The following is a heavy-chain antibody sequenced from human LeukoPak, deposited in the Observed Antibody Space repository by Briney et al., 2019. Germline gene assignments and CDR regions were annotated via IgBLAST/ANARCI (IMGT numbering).Heavy chain of an antibody. CDR1: EFTFRTYA. CDR2: ISGGGGNT. Sequence: GGSLKLSCAASEFTFRTYAMSWVRRAPGKGLEWVSGISGGGGNTNYADSVKGRFTISRDNSKNTLYLQMNSLRAEDTAVYYCAKAIATSGTQGIDHWGQGTLVTVSS. CDR3: AKAIATSGTQGIDH. V-gene: IGHV3-23*01. J-gene: IGHJ4*02. D-gene: IGHD6-13*01.